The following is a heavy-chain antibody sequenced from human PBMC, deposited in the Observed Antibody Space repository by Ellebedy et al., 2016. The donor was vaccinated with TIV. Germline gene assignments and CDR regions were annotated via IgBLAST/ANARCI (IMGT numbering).Heavy chain of an antibody. Sequence: ASVKVSCKASGGTFSSYDISWVRQAPGQGLEWLGGIIPIFGTTNYAQKFQGRVTITADKSTSTAYMELSSLRSEDTAVYYCARRIAAAGIHYYYYGMDVWGQGTTVTVSS. CDR3: ARRIAAAGIHYYYYGMDV. D-gene: IGHD6-13*01. CDR1: GGTFSSYD. J-gene: IGHJ6*02. CDR2: IIPIFGTT. V-gene: IGHV1-69*06.